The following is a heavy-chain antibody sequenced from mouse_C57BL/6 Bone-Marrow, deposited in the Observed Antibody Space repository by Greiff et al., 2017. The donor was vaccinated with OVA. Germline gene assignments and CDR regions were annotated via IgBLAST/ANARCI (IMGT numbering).Heavy chain of an antibody. V-gene: IGHV1-66*01. CDR1: GYSFTSYY. Sequence: VKLQESGPELVKPGASVKISCKASGYSFTSYYIHWVKQRPGQGLEWIGWIYPGSGNTKYNEKFKGKATLTADTSSSTAYMQLSSLTSEDSAVYYCARGVATDYWGQGTTLTVSS. CDR2: IYPGSGNT. D-gene: IGHD1-1*02. CDR3: ARGVATDY. J-gene: IGHJ2*01.